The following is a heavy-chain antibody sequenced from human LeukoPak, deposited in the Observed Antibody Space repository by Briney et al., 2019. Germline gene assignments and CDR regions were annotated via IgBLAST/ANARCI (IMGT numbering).Heavy chain of an antibody. J-gene: IGHJ4*02. Sequence: GESLKISCKGSGYSFTNYWIGWVRQMPGKGLEWMGIIDPGDSDTRYSPSFQGQVTISADKPISTAYLQWSSLKASDTAMFYCARRYCSGTRCYYFDYWGQGTLVTVSP. D-gene: IGHD2-2*01. CDR3: ARRYCSGTRCYYFDY. CDR2: IDPGDSDT. V-gene: IGHV5-51*01. CDR1: GYSFTNYW.